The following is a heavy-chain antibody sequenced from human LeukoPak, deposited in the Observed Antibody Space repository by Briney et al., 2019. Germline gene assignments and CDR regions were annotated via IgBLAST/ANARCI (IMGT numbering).Heavy chain of an antibody. CDR2: ISSSGSTI. CDR3: ARDQMKGIAAAGTGFDY. D-gene: IGHD6-13*01. CDR1: EFTFSDYY. V-gene: IGHV3-11*01. J-gene: IGHJ4*02. Sequence: GWSLSLSCAASEFTFSDYYMSWIHQPPGKGLEWVSYISSSGSTIYYADSVKGRFTISRDNAKNSLYLQMNSLRAEDTAVYYCARDQMKGIAAAGTGFDYWGQGTLVTVSS.